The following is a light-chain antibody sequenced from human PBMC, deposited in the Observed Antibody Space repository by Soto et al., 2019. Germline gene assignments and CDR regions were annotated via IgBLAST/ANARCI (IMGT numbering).Light chain of an antibody. CDR3: LQHNTYPRT. CDR1: QSISSW. V-gene: IGKV1-5*01. Sequence: DIQMTQSRSSLSASVGDRVTITCRASQSISSWLAWYQQKPGKAPKLLIYDASSLESGVPSSFSGSGSGTEFTLTISSLQPEDSATYFCLQHNTYPRTFGQGTKVDIK. CDR2: DAS. J-gene: IGKJ1*01.